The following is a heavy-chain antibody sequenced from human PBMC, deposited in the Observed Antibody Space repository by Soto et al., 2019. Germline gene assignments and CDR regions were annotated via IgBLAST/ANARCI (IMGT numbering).Heavy chain of an antibody. CDR1: SDSMNSGGYY. J-gene: IGHJ6*02. CDR3: ARRGGSSSGYYYYAMHV. CDR2: IYSNGDT. Sequence: PSETLSLTCSVSSDSMNSGGYYWSWIRQHPGKGLEWIGYIYSNGDTYYNPSLKSRVTISVDTSKNQFSLNLTSVTAADTAVYYCARRGGSSSGYYYYAMHVWGQGTSATVSS. V-gene: IGHV4-31*03. D-gene: IGHD6-6*01.